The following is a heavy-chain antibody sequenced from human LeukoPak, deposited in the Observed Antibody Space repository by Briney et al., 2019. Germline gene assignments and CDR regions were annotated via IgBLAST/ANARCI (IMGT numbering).Heavy chain of an antibody. J-gene: IGHJ4*02. CDR3: AGSFSGYDSYPVDY. Sequence: SESLGLTYTVSGGSLSIYYWSWVRQPPGKGLECGGYIFYSGSTNYNPSLKSRVTISVDTSKRQFPLELSSATSAGKAGVFCAGSFSGYDSYPVDYWGQGTLVTVSS. D-gene: IGHD5-12*01. CDR1: GGSLSIYY. V-gene: IGHV4-59*01. CDR2: IFYSGST.